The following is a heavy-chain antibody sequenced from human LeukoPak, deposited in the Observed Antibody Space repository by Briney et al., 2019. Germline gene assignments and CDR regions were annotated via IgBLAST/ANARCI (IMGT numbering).Heavy chain of an antibody. D-gene: IGHD6-25*01. CDR3: ARELRHDDI. J-gene: IGHJ3*02. CDR2: MNPNSGNT. Sequence: GASVTVSCTASGYTFTTYDINWVRQAPGQGLEWMGWMNPNSGNTGYAQKFQGRITITTDMSISTAYMELSSLTSEDTAVYYCARELRHDDIWGQGTMVTVSS. CDR1: GYTFTTYD. V-gene: IGHV1-8*03.